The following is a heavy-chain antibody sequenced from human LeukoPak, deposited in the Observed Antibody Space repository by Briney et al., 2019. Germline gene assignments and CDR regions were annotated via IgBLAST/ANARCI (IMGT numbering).Heavy chain of an antibody. D-gene: IGHD3-9*01. V-gene: IGHV3-48*04. CDR1: GFNFNAYG. CDR3: AKDIRYDILPQFDY. Sequence: GGSLRLPCVASGFNFNAYGRNWVCKAPGQGLERLAFLSDSGRAIHYADSVKGRFTISRDNAKNSLYLQMNSLRAEDTALYYCAKDIRYDILPQFDYWGQGTLVTVSS. J-gene: IGHJ4*02. CDR2: LSDSGRAI.